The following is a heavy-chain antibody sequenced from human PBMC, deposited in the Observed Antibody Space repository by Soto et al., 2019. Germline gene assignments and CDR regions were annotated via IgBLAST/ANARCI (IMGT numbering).Heavy chain of an antibody. J-gene: IGHJ4*02. CDR3: VACQYFFDY. D-gene: IGHD3-3*01. Sequence: QVQLVESGGGVVQPGRSLRLSCAASGFSFSSYGMQWVRQAPGKGLGWVAVISYDGSNKYSADSVKDRFTISRDNSKNTLYLQMHSLRADDTAVYYGVACQYFFDYCGQGTLVTVSS. V-gene: IGHV3-30*03. CDR1: GFSFSSYG. CDR2: ISYDGSNK.